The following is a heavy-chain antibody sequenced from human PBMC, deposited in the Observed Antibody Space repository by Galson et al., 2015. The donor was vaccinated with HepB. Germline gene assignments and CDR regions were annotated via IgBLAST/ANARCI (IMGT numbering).Heavy chain of an antibody. Sequence: SLRLSCAASRFTFSDYYMTWTRQAPGKGLEWLSYISGGATYTNYADSVKGRFTISRDNAKNSLYLHMRSLRDDDTAVYYCARVAHSDYGDHAHFDYWGQGTLVTVSS. CDR1: RFTFSDYY. V-gene: IGHV3-11*06. D-gene: IGHD4-17*01. CDR2: ISGGATYT. CDR3: ARVAHSDYGDHAHFDY. J-gene: IGHJ4*02.